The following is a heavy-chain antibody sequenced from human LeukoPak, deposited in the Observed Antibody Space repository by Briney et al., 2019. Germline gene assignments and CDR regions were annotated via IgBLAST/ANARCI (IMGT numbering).Heavy chain of an antibody. CDR1: GYTFTGYY. Sequence: GASLKVSCKASGYTFTGYYMHWVRQAPGQGLEWMGWINPNSGGTNYAQKFQGRVTMTRDTSISTAYMELSRLRSDDTAVYYCARTYYDILTGYYFRIDYWGQGTLVTVSS. CDR3: ARTYYDILTGYYFRIDY. CDR2: INPNSGGT. D-gene: IGHD3-9*01. J-gene: IGHJ4*02. V-gene: IGHV1-2*02.